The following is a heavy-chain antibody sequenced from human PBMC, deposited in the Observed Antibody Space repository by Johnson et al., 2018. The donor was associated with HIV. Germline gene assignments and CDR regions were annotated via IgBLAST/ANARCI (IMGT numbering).Heavy chain of an antibody. J-gene: IGHJ3*01. CDR1: GFTFSSYW. CDR3: ARGLVVPA. D-gene: IGHD2-2*01. CDR2: IKQDGSEK. Sequence: VQLVESGGGLVQPGGSLRLSCEASGFTFSSYWMSWVRQAPGKGLEWVANIKQDGSEKYYVDSAKGRFTISRDNAKNSLYLQMNSLRAEDTAVYYCARGLVVPAWGQGTMVTVSS. V-gene: IGHV3-7*01.